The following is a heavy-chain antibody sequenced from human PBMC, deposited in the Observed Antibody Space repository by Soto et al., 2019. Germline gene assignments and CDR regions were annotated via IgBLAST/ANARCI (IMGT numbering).Heavy chain of an antibody. D-gene: IGHD3-16*01. CDR3: ARFSPNGGPWFDP. Sequence: ASVKVSCKASGYTFTSYGISWVRQAPGQWLEWMGWISAYNGNTNYAQKLQGRVTMTTDTSTSTAYMELRSLRSDDTAVDYCARFSPNGGPWFDPWGQGTLVTVSS. V-gene: IGHV1-18*04. J-gene: IGHJ5*02. CDR1: GYTFTSYG. CDR2: ISAYNGNT.